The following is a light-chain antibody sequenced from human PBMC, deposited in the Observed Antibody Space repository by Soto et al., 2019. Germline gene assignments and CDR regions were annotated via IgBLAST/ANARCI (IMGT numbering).Light chain of an antibody. CDR2: EVS. Sequence: QSALTQPASVSGSPGQSITISCTGTSSDVGGSIYVSWYQQHPGKAPKLMISEVSNRPSGVSNRFSGSKSGNTASLTISGLQAEDEADYYCSSYTDTSTLYLFGTGTSSPS. J-gene: IGLJ1*01. CDR1: SSDVGGSIY. CDR3: SSYTDTSTLYL. V-gene: IGLV2-14*01.